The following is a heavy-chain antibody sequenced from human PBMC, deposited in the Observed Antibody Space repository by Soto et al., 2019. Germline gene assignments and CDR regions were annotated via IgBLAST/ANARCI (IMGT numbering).Heavy chain of an antibody. J-gene: IGHJ4*02. Sequence: ASVKVSCKASGGTFSSYTISWVRQAPGQGLEWMGRIIPILGIANYAQKFQGRVRITADKSTSTAYMELSSLRSEDTAVYYCARDSLVVPAATHPPYFDYWGQGTLVTVSS. V-gene: IGHV1-69*04. D-gene: IGHD2-2*01. CDR3: ARDSLVVPAATHPPYFDY. CDR1: GGTFSSYT. CDR2: IIPILGIA.